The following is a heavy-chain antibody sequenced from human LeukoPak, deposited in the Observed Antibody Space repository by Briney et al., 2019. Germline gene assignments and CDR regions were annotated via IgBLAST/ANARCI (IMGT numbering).Heavy chain of an antibody. CDR1: GFTVSSNY. CDR3: AREGSYGVNDY. Sequence: GGSLRLSCAASGFTVSSNYMSWVRQAPGKGLEWVSVIYSGGSTYYADSVKGRYTISRDNSKNTLYLQMNSLRAEDTAVYYCAREGSYGVNDYWGQGTLVTVSS. V-gene: IGHV3-53*01. CDR2: IYSGGST. J-gene: IGHJ4*02. D-gene: IGHD5-18*01.